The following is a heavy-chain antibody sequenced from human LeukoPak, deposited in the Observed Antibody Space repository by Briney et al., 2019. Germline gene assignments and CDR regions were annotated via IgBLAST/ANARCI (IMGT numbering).Heavy chain of an antibody. V-gene: IGHV3-53*01. J-gene: IGHJ3*02. D-gene: IGHD3-10*01. Sequence: GGSLRLSCAASGFTVSSNYMSWVRQAPGEGLEWVSVIYSGGSTYYADSVKGRFTISRDNSKNTLYLQMNRLRAEDTAVYYCARDKYYYATGGAFDIWGQGTMVTVSS. CDR1: GFTVSSNY. CDR3: ARDKYYYATGGAFDI. CDR2: IYSGGST.